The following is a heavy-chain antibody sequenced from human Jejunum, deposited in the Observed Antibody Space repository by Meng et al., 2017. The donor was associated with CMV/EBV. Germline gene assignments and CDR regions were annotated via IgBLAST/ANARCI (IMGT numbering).Heavy chain of an antibody. CDR2: IYYSGST. CDR1: SSYY. Sequence: SSYYWGWIRQPPGKGLEWIGNIYYSGSTSYNPSLKSRVTISVDTSKNQFSLKLSSVTAADTAVYYCATPTYYDFWSAPGDYYGMDVWGQGTTVTVSS. D-gene: IGHD3-3*01. J-gene: IGHJ6*02. V-gene: IGHV4-39*01. CDR3: ATPTYYDFWSAPGDYYGMDV.